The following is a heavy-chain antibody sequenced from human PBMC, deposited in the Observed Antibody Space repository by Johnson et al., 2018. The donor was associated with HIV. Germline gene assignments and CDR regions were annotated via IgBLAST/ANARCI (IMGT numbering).Heavy chain of an antibody. CDR1: GFTFTSYD. V-gene: IGHV3-13*01. CDR3: VRGGSDAFDI. D-gene: IGHD3-10*01. Sequence: VQLVESGGGLVQPGGSLRLSCVASGFTFTSYDMHWVRQATREGLDWISAIGTAGDTLYPGSVKGRFTISRDNAKNSLYLQMNSLSPGDTAVYYCVRGGSDAFDIWGQGTMVTVSS. J-gene: IGHJ3*02. CDR2: IGTAGDT.